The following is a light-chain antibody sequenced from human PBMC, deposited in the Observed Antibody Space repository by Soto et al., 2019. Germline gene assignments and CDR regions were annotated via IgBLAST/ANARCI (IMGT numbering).Light chain of an antibody. CDR1: QSINIW. Sequence: DIQMTQSPSTLSASVGDRVTITFRASQSINIWLAWYQQKPGRAPKLLIYKASTLESGVPSRFSGSGSGTEFTLTISSLQPDDFATYYCQQYNDYWTFGQGTKVDIK. CDR2: KAS. J-gene: IGKJ1*01. V-gene: IGKV1-5*03. CDR3: QQYNDYWT.